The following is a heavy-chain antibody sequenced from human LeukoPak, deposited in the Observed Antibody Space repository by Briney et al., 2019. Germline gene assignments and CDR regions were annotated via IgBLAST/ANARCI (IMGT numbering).Heavy chain of an antibody. CDR1: CGSFSGFY. CDR2: INQSGST. Sequence: KASETLSLTCAVYCGSFSGFYWSWIRQPPGKGLEWIGEINQSGSTNYNPSLKSRVTISLDTSKNHFSLKLSSVTAADTALYYCAGGRQDAFDIWGQGTMVTVSS. V-gene: IGHV4-34*01. CDR3: AGGRQDAFDI. J-gene: IGHJ3*02.